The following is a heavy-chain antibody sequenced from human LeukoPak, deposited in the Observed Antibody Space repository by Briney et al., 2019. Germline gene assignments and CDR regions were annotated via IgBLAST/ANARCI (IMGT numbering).Heavy chain of an antibody. V-gene: IGHV4-59*01. CDR1: GFSLSSYA. D-gene: IGHD5-18*01. CDR2: IYYSGGT. Sequence: GSLRLSCAASGFSLSSYAMSWVRQAPGKGLEWIGYIYYSGGTNYNPSLKSRVTVSVDTSKNQFSLKLSSVTAADTAVYYCARHSYGYIIDWGRGTLVTVSS. J-gene: IGHJ4*02. CDR3: ARHSYGYIID.